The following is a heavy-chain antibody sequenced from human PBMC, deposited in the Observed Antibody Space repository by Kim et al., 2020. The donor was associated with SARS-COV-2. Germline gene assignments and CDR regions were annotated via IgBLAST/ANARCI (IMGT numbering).Heavy chain of an antibody. D-gene: IGHD6-19*01. Sequence: SQTLSLTCVISGDSVSNKLASWNWIRQSPSRGLEWLGRTYYRSKWYNEYLGSVRSRISIKSDTSKNQFSLQLNSVNPEDTAMYYCVGENGWKLGSWGQGTQVTVSS. J-gene: IGHJ4*02. CDR1: GDSVSNKLAS. V-gene: IGHV6-1*01. CDR3: VGENGWKLGS. CDR2: TYYRSKWYN.